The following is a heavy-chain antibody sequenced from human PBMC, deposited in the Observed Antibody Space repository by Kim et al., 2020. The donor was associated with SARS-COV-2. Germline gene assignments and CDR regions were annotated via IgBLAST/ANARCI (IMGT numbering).Heavy chain of an antibody. V-gene: IGHV3-7*01. CDR3: ARSLVRGVGY. CDR1: GFSFSNYW. CDR2: IKEDGSDK. J-gene: IGHJ4*02. D-gene: IGHD3-10*01. Sequence: GGSLRLSCAASGFSFSNYWLSWVRQAPGKGLEWVANIKEDGSDKYYVESVKGRFTISRDNAKNSLSLQMNSLRVEDTAVYYCARSLVRGVGYWGQGTLVT.